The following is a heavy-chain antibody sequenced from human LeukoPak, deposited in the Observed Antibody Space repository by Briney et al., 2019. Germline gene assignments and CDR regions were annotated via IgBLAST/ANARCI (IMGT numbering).Heavy chain of an antibody. CDR3: ARDWASGPLDV. CDR2: ISGGST. Sequence: GGSLRLSCAASGFTVSSNEMSWVRQAPGKGLEWVSSISGGSTYYADSRKGRFTISRDNSKNTLHLQMNSLRAEDTAVYYCARDWASGPLDVWGKGTTVTVSS. J-gene: IGHJ6*04. V-gene: IGHV3-38-3*01. CDR1: GFTVSSNE. D-gene: IGHD3-16*01.